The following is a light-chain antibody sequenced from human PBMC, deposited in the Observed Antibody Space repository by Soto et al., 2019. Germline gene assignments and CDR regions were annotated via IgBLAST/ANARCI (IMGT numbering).Light chain of an antibody. CDR2: DAS. V-gene: IGKV1-33*01. J-gene: IGKJ4*01. CDR1: QDISNY. Sequence: DIQMTQSPSSLSASVGDRVTITCQASQDISNYLNWYQQKPGKAPKLLIYDASNLETGVPSRFSGSGSGTDFTFTISSLQPEDIATYYCQQYHNLVTFGGGTKVEIK. CDR3: QQYHNLVT.